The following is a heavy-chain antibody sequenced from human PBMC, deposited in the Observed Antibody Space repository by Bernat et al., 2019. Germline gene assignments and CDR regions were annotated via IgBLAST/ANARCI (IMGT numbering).Heavy chain of an antibody. CDR3: AREDHYDGRSYGMDV. Sequence: QVQLVQSGAEVKKPGASVKVSCKGSGYSFTPYAIHWVRQAPGQRLEWMGWINNANGDTRYAQKFQGRVTITRDTSARTAYMELSSLRSEDTAVYYCAREDHYDGRSYGMDVWGQGTTVTVSS. V-gene: IGHV1-3*04. D-gene: IGHD3-22*01. CDR1: GYSFTPYA. CDR2: INNANGDT. J-gene: IGHJ6*02.